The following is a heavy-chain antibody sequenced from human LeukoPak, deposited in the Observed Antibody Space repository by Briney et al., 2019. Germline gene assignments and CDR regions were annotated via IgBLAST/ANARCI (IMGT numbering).Heavy chain of an antibody. CDR3: ARSGPDYYGSGSYYYFDY. CDR1: GFTFSSYG. J-gene: IGHJ4*02. V-gene: IGHV3-30*02. CDR2: IRYDGSNK. Sequence: GGSLRLSCAASGFTFSSYGMHWVRQAPGKGLEWVAFIRYDGSNKYYADSVKGRFTISRDNSKNTLYLQMNSLRAEDTAVYYCARSGPDYYGSGSYYYFDYWGQGTLVTVSS. D-gene: IGHD3-10*01.